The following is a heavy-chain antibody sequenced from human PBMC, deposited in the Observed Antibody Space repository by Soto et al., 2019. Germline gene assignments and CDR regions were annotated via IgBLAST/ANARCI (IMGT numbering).Heavy chain of an antibody. CDR2: ISLYSDGT. Sequence: ASVKVSCKTSGYTFSNYGITWVRQAPGQPLEWLGWISLYSDGTSYAQKFRGRVSMTTDTSTTTAYMDLRSLRSDDTAVYYCARVVPGAEAWFGPWGQGTLVTVSS. CDR1: GYTFSNYG. V-gene: IGHV1-18*01. CDR3: ARVVPGAEAWFGP. J-gene: IGHJ5*02.